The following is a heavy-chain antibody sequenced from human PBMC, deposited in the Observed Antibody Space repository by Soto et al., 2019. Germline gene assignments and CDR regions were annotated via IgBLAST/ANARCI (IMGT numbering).Heavy chain of an antibody. CDR1: GFIFSSYA. CDR2: ISGSGGST. CDR3: AKESLPYSSSWSFDY. D-gene: IGHD6-13*01. J-gene: IGHJ4*02. V-gene: IGHV3-23*01. Sequence: GGSLRLSCAAAGFIFSSYAMSWVRQAPGKGLEWVSAISGSGGSTYYADSVKGRFTISRDNSKNTLYLQMNSLRAEDTAVYYCAKESLPYSSSWSFDYWGQGTLVTVSS.